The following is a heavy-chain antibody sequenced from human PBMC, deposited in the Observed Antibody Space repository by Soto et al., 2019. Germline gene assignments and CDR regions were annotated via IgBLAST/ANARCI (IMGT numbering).Heavy chain of an antibody. CDR2: IYWDDDK. D-gene: IGHD3-10*01. CDR3: SHTGPGILDDD. Sequence: QITLKESGPTLVKPTQTLTLTCTFSGFSLTTSGVGVGWIRQPPGKALEWLALIYWDDDKRYNPSLRSRLTITKDTSKNQVVLTMTNMDPVDTATYYCSHTGPGILDDDWGQGTLVTISA. CDR1: GFSLTTSGVG. V-gene: IGHV2-5*02. J-gene: IGHJ4*02.